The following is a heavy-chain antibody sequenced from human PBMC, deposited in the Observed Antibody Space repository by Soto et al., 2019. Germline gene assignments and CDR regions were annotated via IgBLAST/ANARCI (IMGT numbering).Heavy chain of an antibody. D-gene: IGHD6-19*01. V-gene: IGHV3-23*01. Sequence: PGGSLRVDCVSSGLIFTNYAMNWVRQAPGKGLDWVSVIRGRGNSAYYADSVQGRFTISRDNSKKTLSLQMSSLTADDTAIYYCVREGSGSFDFWGRGTMVTVSS. CDR3: VREGSGSFDF. J-gene: IGHJ3*01. CDR1: GLIFTNYA. CDR2: IRGRGNSA.